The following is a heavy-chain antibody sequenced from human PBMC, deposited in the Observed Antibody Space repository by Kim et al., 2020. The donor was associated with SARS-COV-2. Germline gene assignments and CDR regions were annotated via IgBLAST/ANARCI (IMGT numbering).Heavy chain of an antibody. CDR1: GGSFSGYY. V-gene: IGHV4-34*01. CDR2: INHSGST. J-gene: IGHJ4*02. D-gene: IGHD6-13*01. Sequence: SETLSLTCAVYGGSFSGYYWSWIRQPPGKGLEWIGEINHSGSTNYNPSLKSRVTISVDTSKNQSSLKLSSVTAADTAVYYCARGWVWYLFSYWGQGTLVTVSS. CDR3: ARGWVWYLFSY.